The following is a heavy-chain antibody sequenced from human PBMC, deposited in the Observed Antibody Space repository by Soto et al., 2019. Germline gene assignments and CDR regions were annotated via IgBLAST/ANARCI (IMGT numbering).Heavy chain of an antibody. CDR2: ISCSGGNT. V-gene: IGHV3-23*01. CDR1: GFTFSGCA. J-gene: IGHJ6*02. CDR3: AKSNQIFGVVNDYYYYGMDV. Sequence: PGGSLRLSCAASGFTFSGCAMNWVRQSPGMGLQWVSTISCSGGNTDFADSVKGRFTIPRDNSKNTLYLHRNNLRAEDTAVYFCAKSNQIFGVVNDYYYYGMDVWGQGTTVTVSS. D-gene: IGHD3-3*01.